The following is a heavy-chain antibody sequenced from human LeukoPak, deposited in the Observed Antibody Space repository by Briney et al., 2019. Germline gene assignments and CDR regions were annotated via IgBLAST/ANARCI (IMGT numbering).Heavy chain of an antibody. V-gene: IGHV3-53*01. Sequence: PGGSLRLSCAASGFTVSSNYMSWVRQAPGKGLEWVSVIYSGGSTYYADSVKGRFTISRDNSKNTLYLQMNSLRAEDTAVYYCARDRMIQARYYYYGMDVRGQGTTVTVSS. CDR3: ARDRMIQARYYYYGMDV. CDR2: IYSGGST. CDR1: GFTVSSNY. J-gene: IGHJ6*02. D-gene: IGHD3-22*01.